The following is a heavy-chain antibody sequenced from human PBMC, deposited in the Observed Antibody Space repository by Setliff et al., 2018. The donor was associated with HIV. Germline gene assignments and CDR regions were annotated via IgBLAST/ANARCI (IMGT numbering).Heavy chain of an antibody. J-gene: IGHJ6*02. CDR3: AREYSSSWFYYYYGMDV. CDR2: ISIGSGGAI. Sequence: GGSLRLSCAASGFTFRNYKFNWVRQAPGRGLEWVSSISIGSGGAIDYADSVRGRFIISRDNAKNSLYLQMNSLRAEDTAVYYCAREYSSSWFYYYYGMDVWGQGTTVTVSS. CDR1: GFTFRNYK. V-gene: IGHV3-48*03. D-gene: IGHD6-13*01.